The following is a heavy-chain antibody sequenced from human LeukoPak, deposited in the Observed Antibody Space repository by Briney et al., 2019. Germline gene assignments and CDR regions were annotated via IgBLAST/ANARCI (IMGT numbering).Heavy chain of an antibody. CDR2: IYSSGYNT. Sequence: GGSLRLSCAASGFTFGNSAMSWVRQAPGKGLEWVSAIYSSGYNTYYADSVKGRFTISRDNSENTLYLQMNNLRAEDTALYYCAKPLGAINTWLKFDSWGRGTLVAVSS. V-gene: IGHV3-23*05. D-gene: IGHD3-10*01. CDR3: AKPLGAINTWLKFDS. CDR1: GFTFGNSA. J-gene: IGHJ4*02.